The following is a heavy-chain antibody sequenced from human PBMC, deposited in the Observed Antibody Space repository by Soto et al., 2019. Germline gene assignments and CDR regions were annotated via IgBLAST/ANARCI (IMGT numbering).Heavy chain of an antibody. CDR2: VNHNGRN. Sequence: SETLALTCDVYVGSFRCYFWKWIRQSPGKGLEWIGKVNHNGRNNYNPSLKSRVTISLDMSKKQISLKLTSVTAADTAVYYCARGGSSDWQVAFDFWGQGTMVPVSS. D-gene: IGHD6-19*01. CDR1: VGSFRCYF. J-gene: IGHJ3*01. CDR3: ARGGSSDWQVAFDF. V-gene: IGHV4-34*01.